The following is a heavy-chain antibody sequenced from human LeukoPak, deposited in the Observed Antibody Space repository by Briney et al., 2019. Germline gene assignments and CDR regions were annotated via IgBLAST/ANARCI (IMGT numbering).Heavy chain of an antibody. D-gene: IGHD3-16*02. CDR1: GGSFSGYY. CDR3: ARRVWGSYRYTDFDY. V-gene: IGHV4-34*01. Sequence: SETLSLTCAVYGGSFSGYYWSWIRQPPGKGLEWIGEINHSGSTNYNPSLKSRVTLSVDTSRNQLSLKLSSVNAADTAVFYCARRVWGSYRYTDFDYWGQGTLVTVSS. CDR2: INHSGST. J-gene: IGHJ4*02.